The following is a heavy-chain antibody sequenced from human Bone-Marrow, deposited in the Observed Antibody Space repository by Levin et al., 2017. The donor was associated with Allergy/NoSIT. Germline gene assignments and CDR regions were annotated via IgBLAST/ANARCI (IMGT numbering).Heavy chain of an antibody. V-gene: IGHV3-53*01. J-gene: IGHJ4*02. CDR1: GFTVYNHY. Sequence: GESLKISCAASGFTVYNHYMSWVRQAPGKGLEWVSLIYSNGDTRYADSVKGRFTISRDKSKNTLYLQMNSLRAEDTAVYYCVVRWYWGQGTLVTVSS. CDR2: IYSNGDT. CDR3: VVRWY. D-gene: IGHD2-15*01.